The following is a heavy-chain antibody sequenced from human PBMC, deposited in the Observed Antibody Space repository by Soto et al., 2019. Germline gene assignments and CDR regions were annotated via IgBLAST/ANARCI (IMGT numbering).Heavy chain of an antibody. D-gene: IGHD4-17*01. Sequence: SVKVSCKASGGTFSSYTISWVRQAPGQGLEWMGRIIPILGIANYAQKFQGRVTITADKSTSTAYMELSSLRSEDTAVYYCARVPTVTNAFDIWGQGTMVTVSS. CDR1: GGTFSSYT. J-gene: IGHJ3*02. CDR2: IIPILGIA. V-gene: IGHV1-69*02. CDR3: ARVPTVTNAFDI.